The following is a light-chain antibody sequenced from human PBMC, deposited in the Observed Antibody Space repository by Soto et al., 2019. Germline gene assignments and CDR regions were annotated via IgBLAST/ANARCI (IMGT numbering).Light chain of an antibody. J-gene: IGKJ2*01. CDR2: GAS. CDR1: QNVNSD. V-gene: IGKV3-15*01. Sequence: IVMTQSPVILSVSPGERATLSCRASQNVNSDLAWYQQKPGQAPRILIHGASTRATDIPARISGSGSGTDFTLTISSLQSEDFAVYYCQQYNKWPPLYTFGQGTKLEIK. CDR3: QQYNKWPPLYT.